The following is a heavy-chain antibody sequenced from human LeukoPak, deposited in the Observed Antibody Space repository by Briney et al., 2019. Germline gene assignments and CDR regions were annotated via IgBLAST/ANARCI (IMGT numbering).Heavy chain of an antibody. CDR2: LYHSGST. V-gene: IGHV4-38-2*01. D-gene: IGHD4-11*01. Sequence: SETLSLTCAVSGYSISSGYYWGWIRQPPGKGLEWTGSLYHSGSTYYNPPLKSRVTISVDTSKNQFSLKLTSVTAADTAVYYCARGGYSNGYYNYFMDVWGKGTTVTVSS. CDR3: ARGGYSNGYYNYFMDV. J-gene: IGHJ6*03. CDR1: GYSISSGYY.